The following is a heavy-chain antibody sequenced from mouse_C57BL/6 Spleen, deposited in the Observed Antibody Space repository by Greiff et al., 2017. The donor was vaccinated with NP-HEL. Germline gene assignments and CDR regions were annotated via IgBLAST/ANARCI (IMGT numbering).Heavy chain of an antibody. V-gene: IGHV1-81*01. D-gene: IGHD2-3*01. Sequence: QVQLKESGAELARPGASVKLSCKASGYTFTSYGISWVKQRPGQGLEWIGEIYPRSGNTYYNEKFKGKATLTADKSSSTAYMELRSLTSEDSAVYFCARSDGYAWFAYWGQGTLVTVSA. CDR1: GYTFTSYG. CDR2: IYPRSGNT. J-gene: IGHJ3*01. CDR3: ARSDGYAWFAY.